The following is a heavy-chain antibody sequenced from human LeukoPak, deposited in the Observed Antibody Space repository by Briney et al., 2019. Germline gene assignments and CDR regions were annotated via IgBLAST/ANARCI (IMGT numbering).Heavy chain of an antibody. CDR3: AKEVSVTTDYYHYGMDV. CDR1: GFTFSSYA. Sequence: SGGSLRLSCAASGFTFSSYAMSWVRQAPGKGLEWVSAISGSGGSTYYADSVKGRFTISRDNSKNTLYLQMNSLRAEDTAVDYCAKEVSVTTDYYHYGMDVWGHGTTVTVSS. V-gene: IGHV3-23*01. CDR2: ISGSGGST. J-gene: IGHJ6*01. D-gene: IGHD1-1*01.